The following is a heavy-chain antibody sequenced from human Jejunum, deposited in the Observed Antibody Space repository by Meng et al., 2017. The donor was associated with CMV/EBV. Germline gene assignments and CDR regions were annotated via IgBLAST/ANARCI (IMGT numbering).Heavy chain of an antibody. Sequence: VSSNSATWNWIRQAPSGGLEWLGRTYYRLRWYNDYALSVKSRISVNADASKNQFSLQLNSVSPEDTAVYYCARDRGSSWYFDYWGQGTLVTVSS. CDR2: TYYRLRWYN. V-gene: IGHV6-1*01. J-gene: IGHJ4*02. D-gene: IGHD2-2*01. CDR3: ARDRGSSWYFDY. CDR1: VSSNSAT.